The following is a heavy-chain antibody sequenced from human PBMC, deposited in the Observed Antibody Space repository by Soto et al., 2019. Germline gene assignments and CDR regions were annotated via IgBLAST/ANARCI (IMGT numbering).Heavy chain of an antibody. Sequence: QVQLVQSGAEVKKSGSSVRVSCKASGDTFTFYSINWVRQAPGLGLEWMGRINPILSMSNYAQRFQGRVTMTADKSTSTAYMELSSLISEDTAMYYCATSYGSGYRAFDYWGQGALVTVSS. CDR3: ATSYGSGYRAFDY. V-gene: IGHV1-69*02. J-gene: IGHJ4*02. D-gene: IGHD3-10*01. CDR1: GDTFTFYS. CDR2: INPILSMS.